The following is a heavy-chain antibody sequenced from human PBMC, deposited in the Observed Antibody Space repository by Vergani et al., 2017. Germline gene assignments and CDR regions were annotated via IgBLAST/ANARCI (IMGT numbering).Heavy chain of an antibody. D-gene: IGHD2-21*02. V-gene: IGHV3-7*01. CDR2: IKQDGSEK. CDR1: GFTFSSYW. J-gene: IGHJ5*02. CDR3: AREAGKQGWHIVVVTAGGWFDP. Sequence: VQLVESGGGVVQPGRSLRLSCAASGFTFSSYWMSWVRQAPGKGLEWVANIKQDGSEKYYVDSVKGRFTISRDNAKNSLYLQMNSLRAEDTAVYYCAREAGKQGWHIVVVTAGGWFDPWGQGTLVTVSS.